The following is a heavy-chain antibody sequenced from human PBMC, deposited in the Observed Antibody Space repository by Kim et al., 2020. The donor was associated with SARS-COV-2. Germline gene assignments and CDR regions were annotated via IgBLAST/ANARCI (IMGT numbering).Heavy chain of an antibody. V-gene: IGHV4-31*02. D-gene: IGHD3-22*01. Sequence: SLKSRVTLSVDTSKNPFSLKLSSVTAADTAVYYCARDCPSYYYDSSGLDYWGQGTLVTVSS. J-gene: IGHJ4*02. CDR3: ARDCPSYYYDSSGLDY.